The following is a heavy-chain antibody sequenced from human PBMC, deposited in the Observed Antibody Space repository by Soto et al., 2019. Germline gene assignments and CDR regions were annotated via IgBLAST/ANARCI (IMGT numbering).Heavy chain of an antibody. D-gene: IGHD5-12*01. V-gene: IGHV5-10-1*01. CDR3: ARGPHSGEDSGSTGDDS. CDR1: GYSFTRYW. Sequence: GESLKISCKGPGYSFTRYWISWVRQMPGKXLEWMGRIDPSGSYTNYSPSFQGHVTISADKSSSTAYVQWSSLKASDTAMYYCARGPHSGEDSGSTGDDSWGQGTLVTVSS. J-gene: IGHJ4*02. CDR2: IDPSGSYT.